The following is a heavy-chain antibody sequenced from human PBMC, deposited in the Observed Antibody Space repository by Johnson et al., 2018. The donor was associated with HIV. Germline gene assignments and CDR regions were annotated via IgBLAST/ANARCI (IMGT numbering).Heavy chain of an antibody. J-gene: IGHJ3*01. D-gene: IGHD3-22*01. CDR1: GFTFSSYG. V-gene: IGHV3-33*01. Sequence: QVQLVESGGGVVQPGRSLRLSCAASGFTFSSYGMHWVRQAPGKGLEWVAVIWYDGSNKYYADSVKGRFTISRDNSKNTLYLQMNSLRAEDTAVYYCATSGNYDDEAIGVWGRGTMVTVSS. CDR2: IWYDGSNK. CDR3: ATSGNYDDEAIGV.